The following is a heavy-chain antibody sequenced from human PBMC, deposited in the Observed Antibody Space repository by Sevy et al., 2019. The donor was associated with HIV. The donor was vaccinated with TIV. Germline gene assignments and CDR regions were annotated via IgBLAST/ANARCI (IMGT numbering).Heavy chain of an antibody. D-gene: IGHD6-6*01. V-gene: IGHV3-53*01. CDR3: ARDKMAARKGYYYYYMDV. Sequence: GGSLRLSCAASRFTVSSNYMSWVRQAPGKGLEWVSVIYSGGSTYYADSVKGRFTISRDNSKNTLYLQMNSLRAEDTAVYYCARDKMAARKGYYYYYMDVWGKGTTVTVSS. J-gene: IGHJ6*03. CDR1: RFTVSSNY. CDR2: IYSGGST.